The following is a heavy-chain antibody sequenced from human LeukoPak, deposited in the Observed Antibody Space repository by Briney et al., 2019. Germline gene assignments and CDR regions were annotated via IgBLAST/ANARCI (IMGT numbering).Heavy chain of an antibody. D-gene: IGHD6-19*01. Sequence: GGSLRLSCAASGFTVSSNYMSWVRQAPGKGLEWVSVIYSGGSTYYADSVKGRFTISRDNSKNTLYLQMNSLRAEDTAVYYCASSPIPGIAVAGTIDYWGQGTLVTVSS. CDR3: ASSPIPGIAVAGTIDY. CDR1: GFTVSSNY. V-gene: IGHV3-66*01. J-gene: IGHJ4*02. CDR2: IYSGGST.